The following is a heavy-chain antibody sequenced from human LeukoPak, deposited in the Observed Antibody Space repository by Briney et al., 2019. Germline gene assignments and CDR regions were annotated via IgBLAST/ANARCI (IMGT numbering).Heavy chain of an antibody. CDR1: GYSISSGYY. CDR2: IYHSGST. D-gene: IGHD1-26*01. CDR3: ARAVAYSGSYVLDY. Sequence: SETLSLTCTVSGYSISSGYYWGWIRQPPGKGLEWIGNIYHSGSTNYNPSLKSRVTISVDKSKNQFSLKLSSVTAADTAVYYCARAVAYSGSYVLDYWGQGTLVTVSS. V-gene: IGHV4-38-2*02. J-gene: IGHJ4*02.